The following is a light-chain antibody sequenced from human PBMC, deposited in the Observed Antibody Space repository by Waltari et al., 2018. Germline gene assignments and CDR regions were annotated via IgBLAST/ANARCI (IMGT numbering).Light chain of an antibody. CDR2: VGTGGIVG. CDR1: SVSSHPQ. V-gene: IGLV9-49*01. CDR3: GADHGSGSNFVYV. Sequence: QPVLTQPPSASASLGASVTPTCPLTSVSSHPQVAWYQPRPGRGPRFVMRVGTGGIVGSKGDGIPDRFSVLGSGLNRYLTIKNIQEEDESDYHCGADHGSGSNFVYVFGTGTKVTVL. J-gene: IGLJ1*01.